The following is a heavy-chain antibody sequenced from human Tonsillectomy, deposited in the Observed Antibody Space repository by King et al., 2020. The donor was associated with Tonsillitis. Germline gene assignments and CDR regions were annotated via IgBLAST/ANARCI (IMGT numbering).Heavy chain of an antibody. V-gene: IGHV3-48*01. J-gene: IGHJ4*02. D-gene: IGHD6-13*01. CDR2: ISSTSSTI. CDR1: GFTFNLYS. Sequence: VQLVESGGGLVQPGGSLRLSCAASGFTFNLYSMNWVRQAPGKGLEWVSYISSTSSTIYYADSVKGRFTISRDNAKNSLYLQMNSLRAEDTAVYFCARGRVYSSTWYELFFDCWGQGTLVTVSS. CDR3: ARGRVYSSTWYELFFDC.